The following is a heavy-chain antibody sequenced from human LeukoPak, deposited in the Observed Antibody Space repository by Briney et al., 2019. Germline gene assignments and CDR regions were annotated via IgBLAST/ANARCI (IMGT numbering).Heavy chain of an antibody. Sequence: GSLRLSCSVSGFTFSGSAMHWVRQASGKGLEWVGRIRSKANSYATSYDASVKGRFTISRDDSKNTTYLQMNSLKIEDTAIYYCTRRGTTMTPDDYWGQGTLVTVSS. CDR3: TRRGTTMTPDDY. J-gene: IGHJ4*02. V-gene: IGHV3-73*01. CDR1: GFTFSGSA. D-gene: IGHD4-11*01. CDR2: IRSKANSYAT.